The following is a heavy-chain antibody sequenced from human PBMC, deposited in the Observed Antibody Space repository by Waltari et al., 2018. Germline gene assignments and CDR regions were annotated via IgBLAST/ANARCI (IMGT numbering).Heavy chain of an antibody. CDR2: IYYSGTT. Sequence: QVQLQESGPGLVKPSETLSLTCTVSGGSISSYYWSWIRQPPGKGLEWIGYIYYSGTTNYHPSLKSRVTISVDTSKNQFSLKLSSVTAADTAVYYCARADYRVYYYYGMDVWGQGTTVTVSS. CDR3: ARADYRVYYYYGMDV. CDR1: GGSISSYY. J-gene: IGHJ6*02. V-gene: IGHV4-59*01. D-gene: IGHD4-17*01.